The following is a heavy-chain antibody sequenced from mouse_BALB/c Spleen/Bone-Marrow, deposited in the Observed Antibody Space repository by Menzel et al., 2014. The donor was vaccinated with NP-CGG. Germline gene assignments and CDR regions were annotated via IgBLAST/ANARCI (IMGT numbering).Heavy chain of an antibody. J-gene: IGHJ2*01. Sequence: LVESGAELVKPGASVKLSCKTSGYTFTSYWIQWVKQRPGQGLGWIGEIFPGTVTPYYNEKFKGKATLTIDTSSSTASMQLSSLTSEDSAVHFCARRGYGYLDYRAQGTTLTVSS. CDR2: IFPGTVTP. D-gene: IGHD2-10*02. CDR3: ARRGYGYLDY. CDR1: GYTFTSYW. V-gene: IGHV1S132*01.